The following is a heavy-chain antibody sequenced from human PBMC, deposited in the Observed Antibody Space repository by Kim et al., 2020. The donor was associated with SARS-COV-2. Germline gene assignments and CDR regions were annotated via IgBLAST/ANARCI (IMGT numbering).Heavy chain of an antibody. D-gene: IGHD2-2*01. V-gene: IGHV4-59*13. CDR1: GGSISSYY. CDR2: IYYSGST. J-gene: IGHJ3*02. Sequence: SETLSLTCTVSGGSISSYYWSWIRQPPGKGLEWIGYIYYSGSTNYNPSLKSRVTISVDTSKNQFSLKLSSVTAADTAVYYCARGEIVVVPAAISAFDIWGQGTMVTVSS. CDR3: ARGEIVVVPAAISAFDI.